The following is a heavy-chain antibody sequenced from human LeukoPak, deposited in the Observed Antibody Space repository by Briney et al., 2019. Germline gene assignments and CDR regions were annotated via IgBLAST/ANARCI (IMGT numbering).Heavy chain of an antibody. V-gene: IGHV3-74*01. CDR3: ARPKNYYDGSGTSGY. Sequence: TGGSLRLSCAASGFTFSTYWMHWVRQAPGKGLVWVSRINTDGSTTSYADSVKGRFTISRGNAKNTLYLQMNSLRAEDTAVYYCARPKNYYDGSGTSGYWGQGTLVTVSS. CDR1: GFTFSTYW. CDR2: INTDGSTT. D-gene: IGHD3-22*01. J-gene: IGHJ4*02.